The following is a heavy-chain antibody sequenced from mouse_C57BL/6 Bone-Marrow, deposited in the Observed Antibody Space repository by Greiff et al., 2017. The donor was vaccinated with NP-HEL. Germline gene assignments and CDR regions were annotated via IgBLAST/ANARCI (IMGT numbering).Heavy chain of an antibody. CDR3: AREDYYSNYEGYFDY. CDR2: ISYDGSN. V-gene: IGHV3-6*01. Sequence: EVKLMESGPGLVKPSQSLSLTCSVTGYSITSGYYWNWIRQFPGNKLEWMGYISYDGSNNYNPSLKNRISITRDTSKNQFFLKLNSVTTEDTATYYCAREDYYSNYEGYFDYWGQGTTLTVSS. J-gene: IGHJ2*01. CDR1: GYSITSGYY. D-gene: IGHD2-5*01.